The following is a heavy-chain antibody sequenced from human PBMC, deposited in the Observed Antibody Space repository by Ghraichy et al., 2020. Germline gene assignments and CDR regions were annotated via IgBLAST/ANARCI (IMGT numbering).Heavy chain of an antibody. J-gene: IGHJ6*02. CDR2: ISAYNGNT. Sequence: ASVKVSCKASGYSFTNYGISWVRQTPGQGLEWMGWISAYNGNTKYAQNVQGRVTMTTDTSTSTADMELRSLRSDDTAVYYCARVLSTGYCSSTSCLEVWGQGTTVTVSS. CDR3: ARVLSTGYCSSTSCLEV. V-gene: IGHV1-18*01. CDR1: GYSFTNYG. D-gene: IGHD2-2*01.